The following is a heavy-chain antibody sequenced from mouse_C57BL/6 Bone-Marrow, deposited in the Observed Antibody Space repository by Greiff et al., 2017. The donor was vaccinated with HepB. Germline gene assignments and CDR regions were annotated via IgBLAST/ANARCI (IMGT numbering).Heavy chain of an antibody. D-gene: IGHD1-1*01. J-gene: IGHJ2*01. CDR1: GYTFTSYW. CDR3: ARDYYASYYFDY. V-gene: IGHV1-64*01. CDR2: IHPNSGST. Sequence: VQLQQSGAELVKPGASVKLSCKASGYTFTSYWMHWVKQRPGQGLEWIGMIHPNSGSTNYNEKFKSKATLTVDKSSSTAYMQLSSLTSEDSAVYYCARDYYASYYFDYWGQGTTLTVSS.